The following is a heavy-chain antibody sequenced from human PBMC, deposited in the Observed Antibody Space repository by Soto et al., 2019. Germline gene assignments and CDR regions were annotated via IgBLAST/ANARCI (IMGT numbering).Heavy chain of an antibody. CDR2: ISGSGGST. V-gene: IGHV3-23*01. D-gene: IGHD6-13*01. CDR3: AKDAGRSSWPADY. J-gene: IGHJ4*02. CDR1: GFTFSNYA. Sequence: GGSLRLSCAASGFTFSNYAMTWVRQAPGKGLEWVSAISGSGGSTSYADSVKGRFTISRDNSKNTLHLQMNSLRAEDTAVYYCAKDAGRSSWPADYWGQGTLVTVSS.